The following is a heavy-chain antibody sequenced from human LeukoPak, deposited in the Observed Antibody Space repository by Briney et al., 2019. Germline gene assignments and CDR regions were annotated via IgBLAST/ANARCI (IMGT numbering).Heavy chain of an antibody. V-gene: IGHV3-23*01. CDR3: AKEGGAGEVGASPDAFDI. CDR2: ISGSGGST. Sequence: PGGSLRLSCAASGFTFSSYAMSWVRQAPGKGLEWVSAISGSGGSTYYADSVKGRFTISGDNSKNTLYLQMNSLRAEDTAVYYCAKEGGAGEVGASPDAFDIWGQGTMVTVSS. CDR1: GFTFSSYA. D-gene: IGHD1-26*01. J-gene: IGHJ3*02.